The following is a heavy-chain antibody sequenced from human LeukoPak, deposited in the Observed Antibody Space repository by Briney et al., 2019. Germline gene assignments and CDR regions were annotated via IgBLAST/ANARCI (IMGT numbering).Heavy chain of an antibody. CDR2: INPNSGGT. J-gene: IGHJ4*02. CDR3: ARVDGSPDY. CDR1: GYTFTGYY. Sequence: ASVKVSCKASGYTFTGYYIHWVRQAPGQGLEWMGWINPNSGGTNYAQKFQGRVTITRDTSIRTAYMEVSSLRSEDTAVYYCARVDGSPDYWGQGTLLTVSS. V-gene: IGHV1-2*02. D-gene: IGHD2-15*01.